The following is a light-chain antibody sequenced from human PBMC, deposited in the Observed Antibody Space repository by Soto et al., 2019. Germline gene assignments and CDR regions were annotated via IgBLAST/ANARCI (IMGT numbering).Light chain of an antibody. CDR3: QQYTARTPWT. Sequence: EIVMTQSPVTLSVSPGERATLSCRASHHVATNLAWYQQKPGQAPRLLIYGATTRATGISARFSGSGSGTELTLINSSRKSEDFAVYYYQQYTARTPWTFGQGTNV. CDR2: GAT. J-gene: IGKJ1*01. CDR1: HHVATN. V-gene: IGKV3-15*01.